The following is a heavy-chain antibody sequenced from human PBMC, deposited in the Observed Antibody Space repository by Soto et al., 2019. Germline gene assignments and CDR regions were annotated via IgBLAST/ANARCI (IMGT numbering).Heavy chain of an antibody. D-gene: IGHD2-8*02. Sequence: PGGSLRLSCAASGFTFSSYWMHWVRQAPGKGLVWVSRINSDGSSTSYADSVKGRFTISRDNAKNTLYLQMNSLRAEDTAVYYCARGVTGKSYYYYYGMDVWGQGTTVTVSS. CDR3: ARGVTGKSYYYYYGMDV. CDR1: GFTFSSYW. CDR2: INSDGSST. V-gene: IGHV3-74*01. J-gene: IGHJ6*02.